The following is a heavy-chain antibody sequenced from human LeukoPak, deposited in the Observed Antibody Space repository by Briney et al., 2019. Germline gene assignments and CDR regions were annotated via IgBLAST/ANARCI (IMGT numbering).Heavy chain of an antibody. J-gene: IGHJ4*02. Sequence: PSETLSLTCTVSGYSISSGYYWGWIRQPPGKGLEWIGSMFHSGSTYYNPSLKSRVTMSVDTSKNQCSLKLSSVTAADTAVYYCARVRYNWNRDFDYWGQGTLVTVSS. CDR1: GYSISSGYY. CDR2: MFHSGST. D-gene: IGHD1-20*01. CDR3: ARVRYNWNRDFDY. V-gene: IGHV4-38-2*02.